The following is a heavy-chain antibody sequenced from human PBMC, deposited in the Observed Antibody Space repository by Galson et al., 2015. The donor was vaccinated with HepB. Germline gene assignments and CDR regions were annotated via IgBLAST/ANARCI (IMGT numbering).Heavy chain of an antibody. Sequence: SVKVSCKASGYTFTGYHMHWVRQAPGQGLEWMGWINPNSGGTNYAQKFQGWVTMTRDTSISTAYMELSRLRSDDTAVYYCARDADIVVVPAAMRIYYGMDVWGQGTTVTVSS. V-gene: IGHV1-2*04. CDR2: INPNSGGT. D-gene: IGHD2-2*01. CDR3: ARDADIVVVPAAMRIYYGMDV. J-gene: IGHJ6*02. CDR1: GYTFTGYH.